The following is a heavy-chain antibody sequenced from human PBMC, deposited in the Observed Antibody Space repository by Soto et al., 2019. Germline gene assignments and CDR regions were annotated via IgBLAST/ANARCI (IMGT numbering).Heavy chain of an antibody. Sequence: GGSLRLSCAASGFTFTNCAMTWVRQAPGKGLEWVSTISGGGSITYYADSLKGRFTISRDNSKNTLYLQINSLRAEDTAVYYCAKTIRGGYSSSWYYFDYWGQGTLVTVSS. D-gene: IGHD6-13*01. CDR3: AKTIRGGYSSSWYYFDY. CDR1: GFTFTNCA. J-gene: IGHJ4*02. CDR2: ISGGGSIT. V-gene: IGHV3-23*01.